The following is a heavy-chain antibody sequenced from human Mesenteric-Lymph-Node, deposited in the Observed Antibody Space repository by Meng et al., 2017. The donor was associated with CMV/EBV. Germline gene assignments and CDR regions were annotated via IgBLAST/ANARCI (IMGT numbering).Heavy chain of an antibody. CDR1: GYTFTGYY. D-gene: IGHD2-8*01. J-gene: IGHJ5*02. CDR3: ARELGRMVYRNWFDP. CDR2: INPNSGGT. Sequence: SGYTFTGYYMHWVRQAPGQGLEWMGWINPNSGGTNYAQKFQGRVTMTRDTSISTAYMELSRLRSDDTAVYYCARELGRMVYRNWFDPWGQGTLVTVSS. V-gene: IGHV1-2*02.